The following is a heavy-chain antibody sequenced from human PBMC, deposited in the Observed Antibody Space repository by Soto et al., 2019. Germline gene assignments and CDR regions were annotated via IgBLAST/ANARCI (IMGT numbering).Heavy chain of an antibody. D-gene: IGHD6-13*01. J-gene: IGHJ4*02. V-gene: IGHV4-4*02. Sequence: QVQLQESGPGLVKPSGTLSLTCAVSGVSISSHDWWTWVRQPPGKGLEWIGESHQSGNTNYNSSLESRVTISVDKSKNQFSLKLTSVTAADTAVYYCATRDSSRFYRGQGTLVTVSS. CDR2: SHQSGNT. CDR1: GVSISSHDW. CDR3: ATRDSSRFY.